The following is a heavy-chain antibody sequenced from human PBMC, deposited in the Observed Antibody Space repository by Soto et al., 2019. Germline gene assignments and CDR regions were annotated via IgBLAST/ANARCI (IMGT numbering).Heavy chain of an antibody. D-gene: IGHD2-15*01. Sequence: QVQLVQSGAEVKKPGSSVKVSCKAPGGTFSTYAISWVRQAPGQGLEWMGGVIPIFGTPKYAQKFQGRVTITADESKSTGYMEPRSRRSEDTAEYYCARSQGGSSSLDIYYYYYYGMDVWGQGTRVTVSS. J-gene: IGHJ6*02. CDR2: VIPIFGTP. CDR1: GGTFSTYA. V-gene: IGHV1-69*01. CDR3: ARSQGGSSSLDIYYYYYYGMDV.